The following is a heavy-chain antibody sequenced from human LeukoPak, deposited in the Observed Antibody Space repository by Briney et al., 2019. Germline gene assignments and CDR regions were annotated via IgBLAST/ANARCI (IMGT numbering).Heavy chain of an antibody. Sequence: GGSLRLSCVASGLTFSKAWMSWVRLAPGKGLEWVGRIKSKTDGGTIEYAAPVKGRFTTSRDDSKNTQYLQMNSLKTEDTAVYYCTTDGYCSGGNCYSFDNWGQGTLVTVSS. J-gene: IGHJ4*02. D-gene: IGHD2-15*01. CDR3: TTDGYCSGGNCYSFDN. CDR1: GLTFSKAW. V-gene: IGHV3-15*01. CDR2: IKSKTDGGTI.